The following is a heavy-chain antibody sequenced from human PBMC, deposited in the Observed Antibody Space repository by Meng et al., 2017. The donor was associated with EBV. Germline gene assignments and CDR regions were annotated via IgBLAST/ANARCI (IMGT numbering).Heavy chain of an antibody. D-gene: IGHD3-10*01. J-gene: IGHJ4*02. CDR2: LIPMVGAP. V-gene: IGHV1-69*01. CDR3: ASESGRGFTPDY. CDR1: GGTFRSDA. Sequence: QVQLLQSGGEVKKAGSSVKVSCRTSGGTFRSDAVSWVRQAPGQGLEWMGGLIPMVGAPHYAQKFQGRVTIIADESTSTHSMELNSLRSEDTAMYYCASESGRGFTPDYWGQGTLVTVSS.